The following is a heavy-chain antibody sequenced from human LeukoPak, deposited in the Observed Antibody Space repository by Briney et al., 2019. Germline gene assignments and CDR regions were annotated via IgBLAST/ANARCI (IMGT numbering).Heavy chain of an antibody. V-gene: IGHV4-34*01. J-gene: IGHJ4*02. CDR3: ARGNLFDY. CDR1: GGSFSGYY. Sequence: SETLSLTCAVYGGSFSGYYWSWIRQPPGKGLEWIGEINHSGSTNYNPSLKSRVTISVDTSKNQFSLKLSSVTAAYTAVYYCARGNLFDYWGQGTLVTVSS. D-gene: IGHD1-14*01. CDR2: INHSGST.